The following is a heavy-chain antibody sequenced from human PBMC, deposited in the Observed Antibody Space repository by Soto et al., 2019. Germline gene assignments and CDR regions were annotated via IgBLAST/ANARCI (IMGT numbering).Heavy chain of an antibody. CDR2: IYSGDST. CDR1: GFTVSTNY. D-gene: IGHD3-22*01. V-gene: IGHV3-53*01. Sequence: PEGPLRLSCAASGFTVSTNYMSWVRHAPGKGLEWVSGIYSGDSTSYADSVKGRFTISKDHSKNKLYLQMNSLRAADTAVYYCARSTSSGYYYYWGQGTLVTVCS. J-gene: IGHJ4*02. CDR3: ARSTSSGYYYY.